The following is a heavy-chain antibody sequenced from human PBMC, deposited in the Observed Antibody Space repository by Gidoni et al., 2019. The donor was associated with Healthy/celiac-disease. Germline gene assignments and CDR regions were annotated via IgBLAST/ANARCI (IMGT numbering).Heavy chain of an antibody. J-gene: IGHJ4*02. V-gene: IGHV3-21*01. D-gene: IGHD6-13*01. CDR3: ARLEYSSSWYGGIDY. CDR1: GFTFSSYS. CDR2: ISSSSSYI. Sequence: EVQLVESGGGLVKPGGSLRLSCAASGFTFSSYSMNWVRQAPGKGLEWVSSISSSSSYIYYADSVKGRFTISRDNAKNSLYLQMNSLRAEDTAVYYCARLEYSSSWYGGIDYWGQGTLVTVSS.